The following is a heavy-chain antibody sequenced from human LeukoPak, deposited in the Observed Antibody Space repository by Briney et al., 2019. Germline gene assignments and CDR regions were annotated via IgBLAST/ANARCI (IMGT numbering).Heavy chain of an antibody. CDR1: GGSISSGSYY. V-gene: IGHV4-61*02. CDR2: IYASGST. CDR3: VRVKLNYYDSSTYAFDI. Sequence: SETLSLTCTVSGGSISSGSYYWSWIRQPAWKGLEWIGRIYASGSTNYNSSLKSRVTISVDMSKNQFSLKLSSVTAADTAVYYCVRVKLNYYDSSTYAFDIWGQGTMVTVSS. J-gene: IGHJ3*02. D-gene: IGHD3-22*01.